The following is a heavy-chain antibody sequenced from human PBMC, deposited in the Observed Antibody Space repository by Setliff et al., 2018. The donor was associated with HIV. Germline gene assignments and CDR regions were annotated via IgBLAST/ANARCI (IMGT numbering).Heavy chain of an antibody. CDR1: GDSINGHW. J-gene: IGHJ4*02. V-gene: IGHV4-59*08. Sequence: SETLSLTCSVSGDSINGHWWSWIRQPPGKGLEWTGNIHYSGRTNYNPSLKSRVTISADTSKNQFSLNLSSVTAAETAVYYCARHAAGPDGPFDYWGQGTLVTVSS. CDR3: ARHAAGPDGPFDY. CDR2: IHYSGRT.